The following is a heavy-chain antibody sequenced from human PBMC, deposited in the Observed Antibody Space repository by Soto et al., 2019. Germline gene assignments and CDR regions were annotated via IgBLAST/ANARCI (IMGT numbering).Heavy chain of an antibody. Sequence: QLQLRESGPGLVKPSETLSLTCTVSGGSISGGVGGLYYWSWIRQPPGQGLEWIGYSYDRGSTYYNPSLKSRVTRSVDTSKNQFSLRLSSVTAADTAVYYCAREVIPLTTDWYFDLWGRGTLVTVSS. D-gene: IGHD4-17*01. CDR1: GGSISGGVGGLYY. J-gene: IGHJ2*01. CDR2: SYDRGST. V-gene: IGHV4-30-4*01. CDR3: AREVIPLTTDWYFDL.